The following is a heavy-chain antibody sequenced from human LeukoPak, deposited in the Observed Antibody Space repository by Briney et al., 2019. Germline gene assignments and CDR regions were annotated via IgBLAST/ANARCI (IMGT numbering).Heavy chain of an antibody. CDR3: ARGPPNWGYDY. V-gene: IGHV1-8*01. D-gene: IGHD7-27*01. J-gene: IGHJ4*02. CDR1: GYTFTSYD. Sequence: GGSVKVSCKASGYTFTSYDFNWVRQATGQGLEWMGWMSPNSGNTGYAQKFQGRVTMTRNTSMSTAYMELSSLRSEDTAVYYCARGPPNWGYDYWGQGTLVTVFS. CDR2: MSPNSGNT.